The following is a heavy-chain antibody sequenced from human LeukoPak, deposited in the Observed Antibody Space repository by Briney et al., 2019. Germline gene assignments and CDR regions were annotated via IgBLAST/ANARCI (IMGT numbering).Heavy chain of an antibody. Sequence: PGGSLRLSCAASGFTFSSYWMNWARQAPGKGLEWVASINHNGNVNYYVDSVKGRFTISRDNAKNTLYLQMNSLRAEDTAVYYCARPLMRLIVYGMDVWGQGTTVTVSS. CDR1: GFTFSSYW. CDR2: INHNGNVN. V-gene: IGHV3-7*01. CDR3: ARPLMRLIVYGMDV. D-gene: IGHD2-21*01. J-gene: IGHJ6*02.